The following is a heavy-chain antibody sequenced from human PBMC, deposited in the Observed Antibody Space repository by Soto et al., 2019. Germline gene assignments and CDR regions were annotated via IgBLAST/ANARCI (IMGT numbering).Heavy chain of an antibody. V-gene: IGHV1-69*06. Sequence: GASVKVSCKACVCTFSSYAISWVRQAPGQGVEWMGGSIPILGTANYAQKFQGRVTITADKSTRTAYMELSSLRSEYSAVYYCARWFFDSYGFLDYWGQGTLVTVSS. CDR3: ARWFFDSYGFLDY. CDR2: SIPILGTA. CDR1: VCTFSSYA. D-gene: IGHD5-18*01. J-gene: IGHJ4*02.